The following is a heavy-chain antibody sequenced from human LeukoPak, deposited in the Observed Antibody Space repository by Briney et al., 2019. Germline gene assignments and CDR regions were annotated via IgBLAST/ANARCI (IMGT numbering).Heavy chain of an antibody. CDR1: GFTFSSYA. J-gene: IGHJ4*02. CDR2: ISGSGGST. Sequence: PGGSLRLSCAASGFTFSSYAMSWVRHAPGKGLEWVSAISGSGGSTYYADSVKGRFTISRDNSKNTLYLQMNSLRAEDTAVYYCAKRGLWFGESPYYFDYWGQGTLVTVSS. V-gene: IGHV3-23*01. CDR3: AKRGLWFGESPYYFDY. D-gene: IGHD3-10*01.